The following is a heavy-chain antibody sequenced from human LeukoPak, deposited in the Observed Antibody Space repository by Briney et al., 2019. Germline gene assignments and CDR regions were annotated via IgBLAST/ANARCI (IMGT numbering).Heavy chain of an antibody. V-gene: IGHV3-23*01. CDR2: ISGSGGST. D-gene: IGHD6-13*01. CDR1: GFTFSSYG. Sequence: GGSLRLSCAASGFTFSSYGMSWVRQAPGKGLEWVSAISGSGGSTYYADSVKGRFTISRDNSKSTLYLQMNSLRAEDTAVYYCARGAEQLGDFDYWGQGTLVTVSS. J-gene: IGHJ4*02. CDR3: ARGAEQLGDFDY.